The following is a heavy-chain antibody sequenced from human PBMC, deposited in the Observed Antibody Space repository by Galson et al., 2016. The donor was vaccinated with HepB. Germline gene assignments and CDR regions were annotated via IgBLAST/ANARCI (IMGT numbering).Heavy chain of an antibody. Sequence: TLSLTCTVSGGSISSGDYYWTWIRQPPGKGLEWIGYIYYSGSTEYNESLKRRMSMSVNTLMNQFSLKLTSVTAADTAVYYCARELLLGYWFDPWGPGTLVTVSS. D-gene: IGHD2-15*01. J-gene: IGHJ5*02. CDR1: GGSISSGDYY. V-gene: IGHV4-30-4*08. CDR3: ARELLLGYWFDP. CDR2: IYYSGST.